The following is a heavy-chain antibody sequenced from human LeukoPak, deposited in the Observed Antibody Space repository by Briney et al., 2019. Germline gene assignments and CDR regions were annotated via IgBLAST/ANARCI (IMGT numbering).Heavy chain of an antibody. V-gene: IGHV3-48*03. D-gene: IGHD7-27*01. J-gene: IGHJ5*02. Sequence: GGSLRLSCAASGFTFSSYEMNWVRQAPGKGLEWVSYISSSGSTIYYADSVKGRFTISRDNAKNSLYLQMNSLRAEGTAVYYCARGERGLGIGLSNWFDPWGQGTLVTVSS. CDR1: GFTFSSYE. CDR3: ARGERGLGIGLSNWFDP. CDR2: ISSSGSTI.